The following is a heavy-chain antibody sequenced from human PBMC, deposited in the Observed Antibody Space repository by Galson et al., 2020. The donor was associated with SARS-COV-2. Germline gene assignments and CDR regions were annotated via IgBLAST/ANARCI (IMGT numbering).Heavy chain of an antibody. CDR2: INPNSGGT. J-gene: IGHJ3*02. Sequence: ASVKVSCKASGYTFTGYYMHWVRQAPGQGLEWMGWINPNSGGTNYAQKFQGRVTMTRDTSISIAYMELSRLRSDDTAVYYCARDGTAMVTDGLDIWGQGRMVAGSS. D-gene: IGHD5-18*01. V-gene: IGHV1-2*02. CDR3: ARDGTAMVTDGLDI. CDR1: GYTFTGYY.